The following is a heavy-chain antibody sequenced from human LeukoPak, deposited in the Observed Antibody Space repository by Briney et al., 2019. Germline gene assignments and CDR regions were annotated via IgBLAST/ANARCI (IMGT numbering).Heavy chain of an antibody. CDR1: GFTFSSYW. CDR3: AKDRLTYYYYGMDV. Sequence: GGSPRLSCAAAGFTFSSYWMSWVRQAPGKGLEWVACITTRSSYMYYADSVKGRFTISRDNAKNSLYLQMNSLRAEDTAVYYCAKDRLTYYYYGMDVWGQGTTVTVSS. J-gene: IGHJ6*02. CDR2: ITTRSSYM. D-gene: IGHD2-15*01. V-gene: IGHV3-21*01.